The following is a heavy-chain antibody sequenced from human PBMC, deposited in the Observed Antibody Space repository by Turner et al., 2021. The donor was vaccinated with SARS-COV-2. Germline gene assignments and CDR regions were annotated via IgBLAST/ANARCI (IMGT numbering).Heavy chain of an antibody. D-gene: IGHD5-18*01. CDR1: GGSIRSSSYY. J-gene: IGHJ4*02. V-gene: IGHV4-39*01. CDR3: ARQVRGYSYAFSFDY. CDR2: IYYSGST. Sequence: QLQLQESGPGLVKPSETLSLTCTVSGGSIRSSSYYWGWIRQPPGKGLEWIGNIYYSGSTYYNPSLKSRVTISVDTSKNQFSLKLSSVTAADTAVYYCARQVRGYSYAFSFDYWGQGTLVTVSS.